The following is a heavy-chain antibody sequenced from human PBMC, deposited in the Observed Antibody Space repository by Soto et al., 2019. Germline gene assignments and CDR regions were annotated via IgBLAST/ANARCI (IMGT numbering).Heavy chain of an antibody. CDR1: GGSISSGGYY. CDR2: IYYSGST. V-gene: IGHV4-31*03. D-gene: IGHD3-10*01. Sequence: QVQLQESGPGLLKPSQTLSLTCTVSGGSISSGGYYCSWIRQHPGKGLEWIGYIYYSGSTYYNPSLKSRVTISVDTSKNQFSLKLSSVTAADTAVYYCARVDGSGSYYNFDYWGQGTLVTVSS. CDR3: ARVDGSGSYYNFDY. J-gene: IGHJ4*02.